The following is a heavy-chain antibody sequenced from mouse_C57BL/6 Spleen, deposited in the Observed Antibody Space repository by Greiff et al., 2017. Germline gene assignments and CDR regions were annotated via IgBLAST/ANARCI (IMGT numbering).Heavy chain of an antibody. CDR3: ARKGDYDGFAY. CDR2: INPGSGGT. Sequence: QVQLQQSGAELVRPGTSVKVSCKASGYAFTNYLIEWVKQRPGQGLEWIGVINPGSGGTNYNEKFKGKATLTADKSSSTAYRQLSSLTSEDSAVYFCARKGDYDGFAYWGQGALVTVSA. V-gene: IGHV1-54*01. D-gene: IGHD2-4*01. CDR1: GYAFTNYL. J-gene: IGHJ3*01.